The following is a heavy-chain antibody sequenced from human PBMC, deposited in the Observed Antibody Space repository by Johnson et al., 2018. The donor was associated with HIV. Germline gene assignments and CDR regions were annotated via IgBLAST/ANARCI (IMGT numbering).Heavy chain of an antibody. Sequence: QVQLVESGGGVVQPGRSLRLSCAASGFTFSSYAMHWVRQAPGKGLDWVAVISYDGGNIYYTDSVKGRFTISRDNSKNTLYLQMNSLRAEDTAVYYCAKGAPPLGSPSWPDIWGQGTMVTVSS. CDR2: ISYDGGNI. J-gene: IGHJ3*02. V-gene: IGHV3-30*04. CDR3: AKGAPPLGSPSWPDI. CDR1: GFTFSSYA. D-gene: IGHD3-10*02.